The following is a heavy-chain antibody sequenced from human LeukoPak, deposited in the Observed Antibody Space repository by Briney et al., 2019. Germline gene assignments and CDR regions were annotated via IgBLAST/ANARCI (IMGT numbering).Heavy chain of an antibody. J-gene: IGHJ6*03. CDR1: GYTFTSYD. CDR2: MNPNSGNT. D-gene: IGHD3-3*01. Sequence: ASVKVSCKASGYTFTSYDINWVRQATGQGLEWMGWMNPNSGNTGYAQKFQGRVTMTRNTSISTAYMELSSLRSEDTAVYYCARGRPSGLWSGYYAPLYYYYYYMDVWGKGTTVTVSS. V-gene: IGHV1-8*01. CDR3: ARGRPSGLWSGYYAPLYYYYYYMDV.